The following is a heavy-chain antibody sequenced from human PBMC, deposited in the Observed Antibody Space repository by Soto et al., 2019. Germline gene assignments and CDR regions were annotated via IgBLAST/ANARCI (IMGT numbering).Heavy chain of an antibody. CDR3: GRDQSGIGYYVDWFDP. V-gene: IGHV1-3*01. CDR2: INAGNGNT. J-gene: IGHJ5*02. CDR1: GYTFNSHA. D-gene: IGHD3-10*02. Sequence: ASVKVSCKASGYTFNSHAIHWVRQAPGQRPKWLGWINAGNGNTYYSEKFEGRVTFTRDTAATTVNMELTSLTSEDTAIYYCGRDQSGIGYYVDWFDPWGQGTLVTVSS.